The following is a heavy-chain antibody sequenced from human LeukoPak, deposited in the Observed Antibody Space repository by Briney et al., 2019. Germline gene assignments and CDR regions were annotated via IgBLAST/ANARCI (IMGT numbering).Heavy chain of an antibody. CDR3: AKRGVVIRVILVGFHKEAYYFDS. J-gene: IGHJ4*02. D-gene: IGHD3-22*01. CDR1: GISLSNYG. V-gene: IGHV3-23*01. CDR2: LSDSGGRT. Sequence: GGSLRLSCAVSGISLSNYGMSWVRQAPGKGLEWVAGLSDSGGRTNYADSVKGRFTISRDNSKNTLYLRMNSLRVEDTAVYFCAKRGVVIRVILVGFHKEAYYFDSWGQGALVTVSS.